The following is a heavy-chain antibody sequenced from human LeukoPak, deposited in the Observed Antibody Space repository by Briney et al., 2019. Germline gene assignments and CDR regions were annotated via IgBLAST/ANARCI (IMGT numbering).Heavy chain of an antibody. CDR2: IIPIFGTA. CDR1: GGTFSSYA. V-gene: IGHV1-69*05. CDR3: ARDGDYYDSSAYAFDI. Sequence: GASVKVSCKASGGTFSSYAISWVRQAPGQGLEWMGGIIPIFGTANYAQKFQGRVTITTDESTSTAYMELSSLRSEDTAVYYCARDGDYYDSSAYAFDIWGQGTMVTVSS. J-gene: IGHJ3*02. D-gene: IGHD3-22*01.